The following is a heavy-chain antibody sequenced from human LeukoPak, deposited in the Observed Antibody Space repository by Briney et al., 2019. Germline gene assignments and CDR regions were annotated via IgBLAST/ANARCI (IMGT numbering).Heavy chain of an antibody. J-gene: IGHJ4*02. CDR3: VRVMIPAVALDS. CDR2: INQSGYN. CDR1: GGSFSGYY. Sequence: SETLSLTCGVYGGSFSGYYWSWLRQPPGKGLEWIGEINQSGYNNYNASLKSRVTISVDTSKNQFSLKLTSVTAADMAVYYCVRVMIPAVALDSWGQGTLVTVSS. V-gene: IGHV4-34*01. D-gene: IGHD6-13*01.